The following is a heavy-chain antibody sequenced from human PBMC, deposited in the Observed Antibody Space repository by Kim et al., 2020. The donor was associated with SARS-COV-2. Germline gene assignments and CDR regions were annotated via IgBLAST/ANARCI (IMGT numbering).Heavy chain of an antibody. Sequence: GGSLRLSCAASGFTFSSYAMHWVRQAPGKGLEYVSAISTNGGSTYYANSVKGRFTISRDNSKNTLYLQMGSLRAEYMAVYYCARDYYSDYWGQGTLVTVSS. J-gene: IGHJ4*02. CDR3: ARDYYSDY. CDR2: ISTNGGST. V-gene: IGHV3-64*01. CDR1: GFTFSSYA.